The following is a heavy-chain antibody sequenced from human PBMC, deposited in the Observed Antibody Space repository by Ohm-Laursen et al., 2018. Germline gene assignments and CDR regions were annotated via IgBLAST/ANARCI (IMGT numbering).Heavy chain of an antibody. D-gene: IGHD1-1*01. V-gene: IGHV4-28*01. CDR2: MYYSGIT. J-gene: IGHJ3*02. Sequence: PGTLSLTCPVSGYSVGITNWWAWIRQPPGKGLEWIGYMYYSGITYYNPSLKSRVTMSIDTSKNQVSLKLNSVTAVDTAMYYCATILPGTWYAFDMWGQGTMVTVSS. CDR3: ATILPGTWYAFDM. CDR1: GYSVGITNW.